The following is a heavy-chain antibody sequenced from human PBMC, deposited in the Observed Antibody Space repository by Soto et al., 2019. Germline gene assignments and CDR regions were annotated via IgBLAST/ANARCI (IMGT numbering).Heavy chain of an antibody. V-gene: IGHV3-11*01. D-gene: IGHD3-16*02. CDR1: GFTFSDYY. CDR3: ARVPDRGNYDYIWGSYRPPYFDY. Sequence: GGSLRLSCAASGFTFSDYYMSWIRQAPGKGLEWVSYISSSGSTIYYADSVKGRFTISRDNAKNSLYLQMNSLRAEDTAVYYCARVPDRGNYDYIWGSYRPPYFDYWGQGTLVTVSS. CDR2: ISSSGSTI. J-gene: IGHJ4*02.